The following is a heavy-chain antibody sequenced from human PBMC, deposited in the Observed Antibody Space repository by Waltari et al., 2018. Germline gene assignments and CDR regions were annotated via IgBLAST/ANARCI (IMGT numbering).Heavy chain of an antibody. CDR1: GGTFSRYT. CDR2: IIPILGIA. J-gene: IGHJ4*02. CDR3: ARVVYSSGQIDY. Sequence: QVQLVQSGAEVKKPGSSVKVSCKASGGTFSRYTISWVRQAPGQGLEWMGRIIPILGIANYAQKFQGRVTITADKSTSTAYMELSSLRSEDTAVYYCARVVYSSGQIDYWGQGTLVTVSS. D-gene: IGHD6-19*01. V-gene: IGHV1-69*02.